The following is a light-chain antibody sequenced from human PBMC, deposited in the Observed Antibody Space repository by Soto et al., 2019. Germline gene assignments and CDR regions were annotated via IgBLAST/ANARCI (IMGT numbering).Light chain of an antibody. CDR2: GAS. J-gene: IGKJ3*01. CDR1: QSVSSN. Sequence: EIVMTQSPATLSVSPGERATLSCRASQSVSSNLAWYQQKPGQAPRLLIYGASTRATGIPARFNGSGSGTEFTLTISSLQSEDFATYYCQQANSFPFTFGPGTKVEIK. CDR3: QQANSFPFT. V-gene: IGKV3-15*01.